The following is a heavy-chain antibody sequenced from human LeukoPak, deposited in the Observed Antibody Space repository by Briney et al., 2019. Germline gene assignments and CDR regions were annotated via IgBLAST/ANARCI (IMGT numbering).Heavy chain of an antibody. V-gene: IGHV1-69*06. CDR3: ARGGDGYNLDYYYYMDV. CDR2: IIPMFGTA. D-gene: IGHD5-24*01. Sequence: ASVKVSCKASGGTFSSYAIRWVRQAPGQGLEWMGGIIPMFGTADYAQKLQGRGTITADKSTSTAYMELSSLRSEDTAVYYCARGGDGYNLDYYYYMDVWGKGTTVTVSS. CDR1: GGTFSSYA. J-gene: IGHJ6*03.